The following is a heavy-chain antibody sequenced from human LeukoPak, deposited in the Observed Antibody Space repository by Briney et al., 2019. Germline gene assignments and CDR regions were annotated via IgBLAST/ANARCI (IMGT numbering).Heavy chain of an antibody. CDR2: IIPIFGTA. CDR3: ARDKWEPRYAFDI. CDR1: GYTFTGYY. D-gene: IGHD1-26*01. Sequence: SVKVSCKASGYTFTGYYMHWVRQAPGQGLEWMGGIIPIFGTANYAQKFQGRVTITADESTSTAYMELSSLRSEDTAVYYCARDKWEPRYAFDIWGKGTMVTVSS. J-gene: IGHJ3*02. V-gene: IGHV1-69*13.